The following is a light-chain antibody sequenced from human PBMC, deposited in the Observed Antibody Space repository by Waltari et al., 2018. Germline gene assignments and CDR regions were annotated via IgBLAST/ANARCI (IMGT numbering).Light chain of an antibody. CDR3: QQLNSDQWT. CDR2: AAS. Sequence: IQLTQSPSSLSASVGDRVTITCRASQGISNYLAWYQQKPGKAPKLLIYAASTLQSGVPSRFSGSGYGKDVTLTISSLQPEDCATYYCQQLNSDQWTVGQGTKVEIE. CDR1: QGISNY. J-gene: IGKJ1*01. V-gene: IGKV1-9*01.